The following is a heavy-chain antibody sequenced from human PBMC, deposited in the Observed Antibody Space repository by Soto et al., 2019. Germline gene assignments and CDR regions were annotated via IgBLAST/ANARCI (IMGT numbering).Heavy chain of an antibody. CDR2: FDPEDGET. CDR1: GYTLTELS. CDR3: ATVRWSSGWLDY. D-gene: IGHD6-19*01. J-gene: IGHJ4*02. Sequence: ASVNVSCKVSGYTLTELSMHWVRQAPGKGLEWMGGFDPEDGETIYAQKFQGRVTMTEDTSTDTAYMELSSLRSEDTAVYYCATVRWSSGWLDYWGQGTLVTVSS. V-gene: IGHV1-24*01.